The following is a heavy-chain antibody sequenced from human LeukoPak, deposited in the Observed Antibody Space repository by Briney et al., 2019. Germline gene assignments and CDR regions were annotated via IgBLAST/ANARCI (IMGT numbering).Heavy chain of an antibody. J-gene: IGHJ4*02. Sequence: PSETLSLTCTVSGGSISSYYWSWIRQPSGKGLEWIGYIYYSGSTNYNPSLKSRVTISVDTFKNQFSLKLSSVTAADTAVYYCARGFHYYGSGSYYRKYYFDYWGQGTLVTVSS. CDR3: ARGFHYYGSGSYYRKYYFDY. CDR1: GGSISSYY. CDR2: IYYSGST. D-gene: IGHD3-10*01. V-gene: IGHV4-59*01.